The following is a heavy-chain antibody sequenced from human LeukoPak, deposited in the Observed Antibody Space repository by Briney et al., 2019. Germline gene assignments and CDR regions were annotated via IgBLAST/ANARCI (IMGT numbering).Heavy chain of an antibody. J-gene: IGHJ4*02. Sequence: GGSLRLSCAASGFTFSSHWMHWVRQAPGKGLEWVSSISSSSSYIYYADSVKGRFTISRDNAKNSLYLQMNSLRAEDTAVYYCARDLIAVAGSFDYWGQGTLVTVSS. CDR3: ARDLIAVAGSFDY. V-gene: IGHV3-21*01. D-gene: IGHD6-19*01. CDR1: GFTFSSHW. CDR2: ISSSSSYI.